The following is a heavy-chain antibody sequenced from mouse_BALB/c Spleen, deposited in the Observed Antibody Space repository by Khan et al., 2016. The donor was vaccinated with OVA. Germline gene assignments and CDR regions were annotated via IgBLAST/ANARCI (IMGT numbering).Heavy chain of an antibody. CDR1: GYTFTNYG. CDR3: TRPPYYSYTLDY. D-gene: IGHD2-10*01. J-gene: IGHJ4*01. CDR2: INTYTGEP. Sequence: QIQLVQSGPELKKPGETVKISCKASGYTFTNYGMNWVKQSPGKALKWMGWINTYTGEPTYADDFKGRFAFSLETSATTAYLQIHNLKNEDTATEFCTRPPYYSYTLDYWGQGTTVTVSS. V-gene: IGHV9-3-1*01.